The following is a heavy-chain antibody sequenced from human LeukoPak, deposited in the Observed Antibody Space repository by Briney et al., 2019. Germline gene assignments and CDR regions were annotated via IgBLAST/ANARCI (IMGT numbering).Heavy chain of an antibody. V-gene: IGHV1-18*01. Sequence: ASVKVSCKASGYTFTSYGISWVRQAPGQGLEWMGWISAYNGNTNYVQKLQGRVTMTTDTSTSTAYMELRSLRSDDTAVYYCARVGITIFGVVTNFDYWGQGTLVTVSS. CDR2: ISAYNGNT. CDR3: ARVGITIFGVVTNFDY. CDR1: GYTFTSYG. J-gene: IGHJ4*02. D-gene: IGHD3-3*01.